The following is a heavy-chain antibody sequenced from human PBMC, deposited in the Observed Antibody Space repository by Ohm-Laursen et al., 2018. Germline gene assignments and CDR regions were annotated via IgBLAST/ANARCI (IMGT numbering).Heavy chain of an antibody. CDR2: INHSGST. J-gene: IGHJ6*02. CDR3: ARGGRRYYYYYGMDV. V-gene: IGHV4-34*01. Sequence: SDTLSLTCAVYGGSISGYYWSWIRQPPGKGLEWIGEINHSGSTNYNPSLKSRITISVDTSNNQFSLKLSSVTAADTAVYYCARGGRRYYYYYGMDVWGQGTTVTVSS. CDR1: GGSISGYY.